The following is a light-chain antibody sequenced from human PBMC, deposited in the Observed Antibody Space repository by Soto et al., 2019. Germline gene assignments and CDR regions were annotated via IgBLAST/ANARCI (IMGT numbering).Light chain of an antibody. J-gene: IGKJ4*01. CDR1: QTVRSD. CDR3: QQYNNWRLT. V-gene: IGKV3-15*01. CDR2: GAS. Sequence: EIVMTQSPATLSVSPGERATLSCRASQTVRSDFAWYQQKPGQAPRLLIYGASTRATGIPARFSGSGSGTEFTLAISSLQSEDFAVYYCQQYNNWRLTFGGGTKVEIK.